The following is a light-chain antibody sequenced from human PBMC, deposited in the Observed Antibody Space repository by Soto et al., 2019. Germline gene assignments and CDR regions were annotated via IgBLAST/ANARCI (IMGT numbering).Light chain of an antibody. CDR3: QQYNSFPWT. CDR1: QSISNH. J-gene: IGKJ1*01. CDR2: DAS. Sequence: DIPLIQSPSSLSASVEDRVIITCGASQSISNHLNWYQQKPGKAPSLLITDASKLESGVPPRFNGSRSETEFTLTIRNLQPDDFATYYCQQYNSFPWTFGLGTKVDNK. V-gene: IGKV1-5*01.